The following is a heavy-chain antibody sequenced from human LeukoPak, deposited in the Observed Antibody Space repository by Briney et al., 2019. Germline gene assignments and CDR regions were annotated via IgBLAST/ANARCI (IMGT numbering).Heavy chain of an antibody. J-gene: IGHJ3*02. CDR3: AHRSGSNAFDI. CDR1: GFVS. Sequence: ESGPTLVKPTQTLTLTCTFSGFVSVGWIRQPPGKALEWLALIYWDDDKRYSPSLKSRLTLTKDTSKNQVVLTMTNMDPVDTATYYCAHRSGSNAFDIWGQGTMVTVSS. D-gene: IGHD1-26*01. CDR2: IYWDDDK. V-gene: IGHV2-5*02.